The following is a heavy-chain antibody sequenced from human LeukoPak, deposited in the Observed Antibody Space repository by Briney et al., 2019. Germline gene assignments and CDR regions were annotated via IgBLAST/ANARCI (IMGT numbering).Heavy chain of an antibody. Sequence: GGSLRLSCAASGFTFSSYWMSWVRQAPGKGLDWVANIKQDGSEKYYVDSVKGRFTISRDNAKNSLYLQMNSLRAEDTAVYYCAREYILTGYYTSKGFDYWGQGTLVTVSS. D-gene: IGHD3-9*01. CDR1: GFTFSSYW. J-gene: IGHJ4*02. CDR2: IKQDGSEK. CDR3: AREYILTGYYTSKGFDY. V-gene: IGHV3-7*01.